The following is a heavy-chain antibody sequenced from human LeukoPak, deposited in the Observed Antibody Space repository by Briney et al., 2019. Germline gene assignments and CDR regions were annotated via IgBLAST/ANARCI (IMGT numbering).Heavy chain of an antibody. CDR2: ISGGGGST. J-gene: IGHJ4*02. V-gene: IGHV3-23*01. CDR3: AKDSRAPATAIN. CDR1: GFTFSSYG. Sequence: PGGPLRLSCAASGFTFSSYGMSWVRQAPGKGLEWVSGISGGGGSTYYADSVKGRLTISRDNSKNTLYLQMNSLRAEDTAVYYCAKDSRAPATAINWGQGTLATVSS. D-gene: IGHD2-2*01.